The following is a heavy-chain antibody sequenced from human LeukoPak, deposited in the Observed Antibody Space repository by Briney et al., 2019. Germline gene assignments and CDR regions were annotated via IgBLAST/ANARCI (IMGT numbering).Heavy chain of an antibody. J-gene: IGHJ5*02. Sequence: SVKVSCKASGGTFSSYAISWVRQAPGQGLEWMGGIIPIFGTANYAQKFQGRVTITADESTSTAYMELSSLRSEDTAVYYCARDLGYYGILTGYSSSYPWGQGTLVTVSS. D-gene: IGHD3-9*01. CDR2: IIPIFGTA. V-gene: IGHV1-69*13. CDR3: ARDLGYYGILTGYSSSYP. CDR1: GGTFSSYA.